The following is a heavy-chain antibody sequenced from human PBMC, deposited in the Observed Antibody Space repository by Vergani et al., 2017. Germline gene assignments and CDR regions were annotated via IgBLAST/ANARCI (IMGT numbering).Heavy chain of an antibody. CDR3: ARDLRLLYNRFDP. V-gene: IGHV3-33*01. CDR2: TWYDGNNK. Sequence: QVQLVESGGGVVQPGRSLRLSCAASGFTFNQYGMHWVRRAPGKGLGWVAVTWYDGNNKQYADSVKGRFTISRDNSKSTMYLQMNSLRDEDTGVYYCARDLRLLYNRFDPWGQGTLVTVSS. CDR1: GFTFNQYG. D-gene: IGHD1-14*01. J-gene: IGHJ5*02.